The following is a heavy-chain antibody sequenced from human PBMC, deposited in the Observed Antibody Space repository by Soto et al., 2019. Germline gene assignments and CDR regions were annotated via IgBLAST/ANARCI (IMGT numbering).Heavy chain of an antibody. CDR1: GFTFSDYW. Sequence: GGSLRLSCAGSGFTFSDYWNDWVRQVPGKGMAWVSRIKSDGSRTSYADSVRGRFTISRDNAKNTLYLQMNSLRAEDTAVYYCASLSGNGGYWGQGTQVIVSS. J-gene: IGHJ4*02. CDR3: ASLSGNGGY. CDR2: IKSDGSRT. V-gene: IGHV3-74*01. D-gene: IGHD5-12*01.